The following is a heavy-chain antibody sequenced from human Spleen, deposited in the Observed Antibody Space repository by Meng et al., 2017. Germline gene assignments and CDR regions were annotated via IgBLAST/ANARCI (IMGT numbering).Heavy chain of an antibody. D-gene: IGHD3-16*01. CDR2: INPSGGST. Sequence: ASVKVSCKASGYTFTSYYMHWVRQAPGQGLEWMGIINPSGGSTNYAQKFQGRVTITRDTSINTAYMELSSLRSEDTAVYYCARFWERGPHTDFDIWGQGTMVTVSS. CDR3: ARFWERGPHTDFDI. J-gene: IGHJ3*02. V-gene: IGHV1-46*01. CDR1: GYTFTSYY.